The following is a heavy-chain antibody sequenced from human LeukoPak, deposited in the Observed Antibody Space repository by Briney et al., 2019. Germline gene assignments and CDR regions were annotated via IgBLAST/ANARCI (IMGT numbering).Heavy chain of an antibody. CDR3: TKRVKYGGTWDHFAD. CDR2: ISSSGSTI. V-gene: IGHV3-11*01. J-gene: IGHJ4*02. Sequence: GGSLRLSYAASGFTFSDYYMSWIRQAPGKGLEWVSYISSSGSTIYYADSVKGRFTISRDNSKSTLILQMNSLRVEDTALYYCTKRVKYGGTWDHFADWGQGTLVTVSS. CDR1: GFTFSDYY. D-gene: IGHD1-26*01.